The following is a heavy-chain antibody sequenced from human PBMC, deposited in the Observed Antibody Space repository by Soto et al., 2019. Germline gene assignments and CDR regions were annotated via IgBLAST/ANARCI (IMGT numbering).Heavy chain of an antibody. CDR3: ARDLSSGYFGSSQYFQH. CDR1: GFTFSSYG. Sequence: QVQLVESGGGVVQPGRSLRLSCAASGFTFSSYGMHWVRQAPGKGLDWVALIWYDGSNKFYADSVKGRFTISRDNSNNTLYLQMNSLRAEDTAVYYCARDLSSGYFGSSQYFQHWGQGTLVTVSS. D-gene: IGHD3-22*01. V-gene: IGHV3-33*01. J-gene: IGHJ1*01. CDR2: IWYDGSNK.